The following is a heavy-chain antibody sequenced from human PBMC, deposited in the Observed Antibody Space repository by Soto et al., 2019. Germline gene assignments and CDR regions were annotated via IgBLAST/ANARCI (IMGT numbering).Heavy chain of an antibody. D-gene: IGHD3-3*01. Sequence: SETLSLTCTVSGGSISSYYWSWIRQPPGKGLEWIGYIYYSGSTNYNPSLKSRVTISVDTSKNQFSLKLSSVTAADTAVYYCARGGKGYDFWTAPYDAFDIWGQGTTVTVSS. CDR2: IYYSGST. V-gene: IGHV4-59*01. CDR3: ARGGKGYDFWTAPYDAFDI. J-gene: IGHJ3*02. CDR1: GGSISSYY.